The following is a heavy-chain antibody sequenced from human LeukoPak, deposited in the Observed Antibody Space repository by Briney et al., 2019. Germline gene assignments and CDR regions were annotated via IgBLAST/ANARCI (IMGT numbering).Heavy chain of an antibody. V-gene: IGHV4-39*07. CDR3: ARAEPLAAAGITAWFDP. CDR2: IYYSGST. D-gene: IGHD6-13*01. Sequence: SETLSLTCTVSGGSISSSSYYWGWIRQPPGKGLEWIGSIYYSGSTYYNPSLKSRVTISVDTSKNQFSLKLSSVTAADTAVYYCARAEPLAAAGITAWFDPWGQGTLVTVSS. J-gene: IGHJ5*02. CDR1: GGSISSSSYY.